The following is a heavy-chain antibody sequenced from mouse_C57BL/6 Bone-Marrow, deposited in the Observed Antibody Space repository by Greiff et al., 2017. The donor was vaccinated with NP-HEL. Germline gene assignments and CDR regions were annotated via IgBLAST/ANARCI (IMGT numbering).Heavy chain of an antibody. CDR2: INPNNGGT. D-gene: IGHD2-3*01. CDR3: ARNPIDGYYCWFAY. V-gene: IGHV1-22*01. J-gene: IGHJ3*01. CDR1: GYTFTDYN. Sequence: EVQLQQSGPELVKPGASVKMSCKASGYTFTDYNMHWVKQSHGKSLEWIGYINPNNGGTSYNQKFKGKATLTVNKSSSTAYMELRSLTSEDSAVYYCARNPIDGYYCWFAYWGQGTLVTVSA.